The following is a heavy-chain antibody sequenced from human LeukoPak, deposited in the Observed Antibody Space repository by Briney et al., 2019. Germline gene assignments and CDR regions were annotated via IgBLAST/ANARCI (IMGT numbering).Heavy chain of an antibody. CDR3: EKIPLYQPLRGRGYYFDY. Sequence: GGSLRLSCAASGFTFSSYAMSWVRQAPGKGREWVSAISGSGGSTYYADSVKGRFTISRENSTNTLHLQMNSLRAEDTAVHYCEKIPLYQPLRGRGYYFDYWGQGTLVTVSS. D-gene: IGHD2-2*01. J-gene: IGHJ4*02. V-gene: IGHV3-23*01. CDR2: ISGSGGST. CDR1: GFTFSSYA.